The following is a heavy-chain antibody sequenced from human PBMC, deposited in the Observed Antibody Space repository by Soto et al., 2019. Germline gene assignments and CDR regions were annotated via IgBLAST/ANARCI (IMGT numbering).Heavy chain of an antibody. CDR2: MNPNSGNT. J-gene: IGHJ4*02. Sequence: GASVKVSCKASGYTFTSYDINWVRQATGQGLEWMGWMNPNSGNTGYAQKFQGRVTMTRNTSISTAYMELSSLRSEDTAVYYCARVGYDFWSGYSSFDYWGQGTLVTVSS. CDR1: GYTFTSYD. D-gene: IGHD3-3*01. CDR3: ARVGYDFWSGYSSFDY. V-gene: IGHV1-8*01.